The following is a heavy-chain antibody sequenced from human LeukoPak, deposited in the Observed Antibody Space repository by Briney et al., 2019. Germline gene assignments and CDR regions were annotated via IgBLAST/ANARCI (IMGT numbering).Heavy chain of an antibody. CDR3: ARDTGISFWSGYPDAFDI. CDR1: GFTFSDYY. CDR2: ISSSGSTI. J-gene: IGHJ3*02. D-gene: IGHD3-3*01. V-gene: IGHV3-11*04. Sequence: GGSLRLSCAASGFTFSDYYMSWIRQAPGKGQEWVSYISSSGSTIYYADSVKGRFTISRDNAKNSLCLQMNSLRAEDTAVYYCARDTGISFWSGYPDAFDIWGQGTMVTVSS.